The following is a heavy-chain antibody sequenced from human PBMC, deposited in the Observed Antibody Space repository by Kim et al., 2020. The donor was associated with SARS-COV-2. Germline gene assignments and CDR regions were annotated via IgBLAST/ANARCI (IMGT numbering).Heavy chain of an antibody. V-gene: IGHV4-59*01. CDR3: ARVKGAEYSSGWYHYYYYMDV. D-gene: IGHD6-19*01. J-gene: IGHJ6*03. CDR1: GGSISSYY. Sequence: SETLSITCTVSGGSISSYYWSWIRQPPGKGLEWIGYIYYSGSTNYNPSLKSRVTISVDPSKNQCSLKLSSVTAADTAVYYCARVKGAEYSSGWYHYYYYMDVWGKGTTVTVSS. CDR2: IYYSGST.